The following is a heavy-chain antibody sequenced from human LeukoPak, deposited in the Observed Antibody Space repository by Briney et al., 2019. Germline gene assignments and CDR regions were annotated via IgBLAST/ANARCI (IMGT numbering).Heavy chain of an antibody. Sequence: GGSLRLSCGASGFTFSSYAMSWVRQAPGKGREWVSSITSSGAATYYADSVKGRFTISRDNSDNTLYLQMNSLRAEDTTAYYCAKDRPNYYGSNGHYYKLNGDCWGQGTLVTVSP. D-gene: IGHD3-22*01. V-gene: IGHV3-23*01. CDR2: ITSSGAAT. J-gene: IGHJ4*02. CDR1: GFTFSSYA. CDR3: AKDRPNYYGSNGHYYKLNGDC.